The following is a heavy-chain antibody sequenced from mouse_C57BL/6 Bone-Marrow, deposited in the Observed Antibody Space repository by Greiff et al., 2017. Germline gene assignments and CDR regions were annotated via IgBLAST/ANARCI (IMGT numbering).Heavy chain of an antibody. CDR3: ATVVLRFYAMDY. J-gene: IGHJ4*01. CDR2: IDPSDSYT. D-gene: IGHD1-1*01. CDR1: GYTFTSYW. Sequence: QVQLQQPGAELVMPGASVKLSCKASGYTFTSYWMHWVKQRPGQGLEWIGEIDPSDSYTNYNQKFKGKSTLTVDNSSSTAYMQLSSLTSEDSAVYYCATVVLRFYAMDYWGQGTSVTVSS. V-gene: IGHV1-69*01.